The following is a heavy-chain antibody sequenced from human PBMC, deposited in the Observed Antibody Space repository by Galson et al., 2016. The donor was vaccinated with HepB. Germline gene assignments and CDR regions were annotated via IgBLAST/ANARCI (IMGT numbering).Heavy chain of an antibody. J-gene: IGHJ5*02. CDR2: IYSGGGT. Sequence: SLRLSCAASAFTVYNNFMYWVRQAPGKGLEWVSFIYSGGGTYYADSVKGRFTISRDRSKNTLILQMNSLRHEDTAVYFCAGDFEPWGQGTLVTVSS. CDR3: AGDFEP. V-gene: IGHV3-66*01. CDR1: AFTVYNNF.